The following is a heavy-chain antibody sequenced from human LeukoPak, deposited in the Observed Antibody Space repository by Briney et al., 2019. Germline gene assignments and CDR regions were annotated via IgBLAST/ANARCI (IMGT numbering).Heavy chain of an antibody. D-gene: IGHD3-22*01. CDR2: IDPSDSYT. CDR3: ARKYYYDSSGSAFDY. V-gene: IGHV5-10-1*01. J-gene: IGHJ4*02. Sequence: GESLKISCKGSGYSFTSYWISWVRQMPGKGLEWMGRIDPSDSYTNYSTSFQGHVTISADKSISTAYLQWSSLKASDTAMYYCARKYYYDSSGSAFDYWGQGTLVTVSS. CDR1: GYSFTSYW.